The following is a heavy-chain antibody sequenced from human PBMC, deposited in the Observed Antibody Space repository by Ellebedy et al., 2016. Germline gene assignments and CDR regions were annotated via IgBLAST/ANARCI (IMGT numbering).Heavy chain of an antibody. D-gene: IGHD2-2*02. CDR3: AKDSRSCSSTSCYIGWYFDL. V-gene: IGHV3-23*01. CDR2: ISGSGGTT. Sequence: LSLTCXASVFTFSTYAMSWVRQAPGKGLEWVSAISGSGGTTYYADSVKGRFTISRDNSQNTLYLQMDSLRAEDTAVYSCAKDSRSCSSTSCYIGWYFDLWGRGTLVTVSS. J-gene: IGHJ2*01. CDR1: VFTFSTYA.